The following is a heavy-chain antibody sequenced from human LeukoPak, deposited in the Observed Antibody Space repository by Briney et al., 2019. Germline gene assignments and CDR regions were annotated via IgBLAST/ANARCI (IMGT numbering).Heavy chain of an antibody. V-gene: IGHV3-23*01. CDR1: GFTFSSSA. J-gene: IGHJ4*02. Sequence: GGSLRLSCAASGFTFSSSAMSWVRQAPGKGLEWVSAISNNGGYTYYADSVQGRFTISRDNSKSTLCLQMNSLRAEDTAVYYCAKQLGYCSDGSCYFPYWGQGTLVTVS. CDR3: AKQLGYCSDGSCYFPY. CDR2: ISNNGGYT. D-gene: IGHD2-15*01.